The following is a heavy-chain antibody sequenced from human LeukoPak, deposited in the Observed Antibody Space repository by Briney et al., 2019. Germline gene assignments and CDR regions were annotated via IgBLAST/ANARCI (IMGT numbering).Heavy chain of an antibody. CDR3: AKGSGYYGAFDI. D-gene: IGHD3-3*01. V-gene: IGHV3-23*01. J-gene: IGHJ3*02. CDR2: ISGSGGST. Sequence: GSLRLPCAASGFTFSSYAMSWVRQAPGKGLEWVSAISGSGGSTYYADSVKGRFTISRDNSKNTLYLQMNSLRAEDTAVYYCAKGSGYYGAFDIWGQGTMVTVSS. CDR1: GFTFSSYA.